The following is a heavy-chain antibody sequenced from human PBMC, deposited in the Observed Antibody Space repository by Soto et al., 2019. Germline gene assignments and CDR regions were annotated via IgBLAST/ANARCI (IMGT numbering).Heavy chain of an antibody. CDR2: SKSKADGETT. Sequence: EVQLVESGGGLVKPGGSLRLSCAASGFTFNSAWMAWVRQAPGKGLECVGRSKSKADGETTDYPASVKGRFTISRDDYKNTGYLQMNSLENDDTAVYYCTADLASIFANFCFDYWGQGTLVTVSS. J-gene: IGHJ4*02. CDR3: TADLASIFANFCFDY. D-gene: IGHD3-9*01. V-gene: IGHV3-15*01. CDR1: GFTFNSAW.